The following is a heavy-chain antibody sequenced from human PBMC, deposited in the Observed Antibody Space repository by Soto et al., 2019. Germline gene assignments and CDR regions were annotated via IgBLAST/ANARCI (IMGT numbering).Heavy chain of an antibody. D-gene: IGHD3-3*01. V-gene: IGHV4-61*01. CDR3: ARDFAHFDS. Sequence: QVQLQESGPGLVKPSETLSLTCTVSGGSFKSGSYSWSWIRQPPGKGLEWIGYVYHTGRTSYNPSLKSRVSITMATFKNQFSRNLDSVTAADTAVYFCARDFAHFDSWGQGTLVPVS. J-gene: IGHJ4*02. CDR2: VYHTGRT. CDR1: GGSFKSGSYS.